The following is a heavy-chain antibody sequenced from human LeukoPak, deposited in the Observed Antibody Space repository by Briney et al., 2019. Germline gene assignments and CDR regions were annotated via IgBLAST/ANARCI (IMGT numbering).Heavy chain of an antibody. CDR2: LSSTGTT. CDR1: GIIFSSYG. V-gene: IGHV3-23*01. J-gene: IGHJ4*02. Sequence: GGSLRLSCAASGIIFSSYGMSWVRQAPGKGLEWVSTLSSTGTTFYAGSVEGRFTISRANSENTLYLQMDSLRAADTALYYCARVGYSSSWFFFNFWGQGTLVTVSS. CDR3: ARVGYSSSWFFFNF. D-gene: IGHD6-13*01.